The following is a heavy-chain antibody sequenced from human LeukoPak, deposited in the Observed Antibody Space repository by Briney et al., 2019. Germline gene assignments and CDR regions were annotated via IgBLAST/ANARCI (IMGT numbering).Heavy chain of an antibody. CDR2: IHPSGST. Sequence: SETLSLTCAVYGGSFSGYYCNWIRQPPGKGLEWIGEIHPSGSTKYNSSLMSRVTISVDTSKNQFSLNLSSVTAADTAVYYCARGADGYKLGNIWGQGTLVTVSS. CDR3: ARGADGYKLGNI. J-gene: IGHJ4*02. CDR1: GGSFSGYY. D-gene: IGHD5-24*01. V-gene: IGHV4-34*01.